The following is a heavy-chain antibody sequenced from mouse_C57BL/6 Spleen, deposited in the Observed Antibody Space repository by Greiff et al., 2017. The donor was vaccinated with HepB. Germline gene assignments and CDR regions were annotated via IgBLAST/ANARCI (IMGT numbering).Heavy chain of an antibody. J-gene: IGHJ2*01. D-gene: IGHD1-1*01. CDR1: GFTFSDYG. Sequence: EVHLVESGGGLVKPGGSLKLSCAASGFTFSDYGMHWVRQAPEKGLEWVAYISSGSSTIYYADTVKGRFTISRDNAKNTLFLQMTSLRSEDTAMYYCARPIYYGSSPDYWGQGTTLTVSS. CDR3: ARPIYYGSSPDY. V-gene: IGHV5-17*01. CDR2: ISSGSSTI.